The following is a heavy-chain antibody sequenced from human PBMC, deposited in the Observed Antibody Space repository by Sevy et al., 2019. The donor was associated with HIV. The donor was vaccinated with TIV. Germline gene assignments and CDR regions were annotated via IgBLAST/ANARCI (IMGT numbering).Heavy chain of an antibody. Sequence: SETLSLTCAVSNYSISSGYYWGWIRQPPGKGLEWIGNGYHGGSTYYNPSLQSRVTISLDTSKNHFSLRLRSVTAPDTAVYYCARASGGDRLDYYGMDVWGQGTTVTVSS. J-gene: IGHJ6*02. CDR2: GYHGGST. D-gene: IGHD2-21*02. V-gene: IGHV4-38-2*01. CDR3: ARASGGDRLDYYGMDV. CDR1: NYSISSGYY.